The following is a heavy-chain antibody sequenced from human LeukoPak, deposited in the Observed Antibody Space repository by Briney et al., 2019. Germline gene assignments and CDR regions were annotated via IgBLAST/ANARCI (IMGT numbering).Heavy chain of an antibody. CDR2: ISWNSGSI. CDR3: AKDVGESRFYFDY. CDR1: GFTFDDYA. J-gene: IGHJ4*02. D-gene: IGHD3-10*01. V-gene: IGHV3-9*01. Sequence: PGRSLRLSCAASGFTFDDYAMHWVRQAPGKGLEWVSGISWNSGSIGYADSVKGRFTISRDNAKNSLYLQMNSLRAEDTALYYCAKDVGESRFYFDYWGQGTLVTASS.